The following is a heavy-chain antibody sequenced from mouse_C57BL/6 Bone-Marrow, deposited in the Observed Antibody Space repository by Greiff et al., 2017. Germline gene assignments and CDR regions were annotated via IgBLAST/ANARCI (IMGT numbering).Heavy chain of an antibody. Sequence: EVKVVESGEGLVKPGGSLKLSCAASGFTFSSYAMSWVRQPPEKRLEWVAYISSGGDYIYYADTVKGRFTISRDNARNTLYLQMSSLQSEDTAMYYCTRGPPCGYYAMDYCGQGTSVTVSS. V-gene: IGHV5-9-1*02. CDR2: ISSGGDYI. J-gene: IGHJ4*01. CDR3: TRGPPCGYYAMDY. CDR1: GFTFSSYA.